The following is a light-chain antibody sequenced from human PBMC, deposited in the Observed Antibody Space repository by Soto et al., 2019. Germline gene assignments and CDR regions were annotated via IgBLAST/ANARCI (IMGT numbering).Light chain of an antibody. CDR2: AAS. J-gene: IGKJ4*01. CDR1: QGIRDF. Sequence: DIQLNQSPSLLSASVGDRVTITCRASQGIRDFLAWYQQKPGKAPTLLIYAASTLQAGVPTRFSGFASGTEFTLTFSTLQTADSATDDWEQFNVYPLTFGGGTKVEIK. V-gene: IGKV1-9*01. CDR3: EQFNVYPLT.